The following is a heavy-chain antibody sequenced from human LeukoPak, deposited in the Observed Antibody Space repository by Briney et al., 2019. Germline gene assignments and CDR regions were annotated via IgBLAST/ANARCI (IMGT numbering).Heavy chain of an antibody. D-gene: IGHD1/OR15-1a*01. CDR1: GYTFTIYY. CDR2: ISPDTGVT. J-gene: IGHJ4*02. CDR3: ARGAKQY. V-gene: IGHV1-2*02. Sequence: ASVKVSCKASGYTFTIYYIHWVRQAPGQGLEWMGWISPDTGVTNSAQNFEGRVTLTWDPSITSTFMELTNLRPDDTAVYYCARGAKQYWGQGTLVTVSS.